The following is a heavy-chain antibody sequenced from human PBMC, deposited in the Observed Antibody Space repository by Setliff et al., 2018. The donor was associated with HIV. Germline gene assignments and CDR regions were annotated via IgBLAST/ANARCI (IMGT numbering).Heavy chain of an antibody. V-gene: IGHV1-18*01. J-gene: IGHJ4*02. CDR3: ARSGSSNGDFDS. CDR2: ISTTSGYT. CDR1: GYTFTRYG. Sequence: VASVKVSCKTSGYTFTRYGISWVRQAPGQGLQWMGWISTTSGYTNYAQNFQGRVTMTADTSTSTVYMELRSLSSDDTAVYYCARSGSSNGDFDSWGQGTLVTVSS. D-gene: IGHD1-26*01.